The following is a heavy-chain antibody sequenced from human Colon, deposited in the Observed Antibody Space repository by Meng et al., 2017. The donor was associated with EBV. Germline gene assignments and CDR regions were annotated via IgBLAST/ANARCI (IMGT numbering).Heavy chain of an antibody. CDR2: IHHSGSA. J-gene: IGHJ4*02. D-gene: IGHD2-21*01. Sequence: VLHLWSGPGSVDPPPSLCLPSLVSGGSMRRGNSSVSWIRQPPGKGLEWIGYIHHSGSAYYNPSLKSRVSISVDTSKSQFSLNLNSMTAADTAVYYCASFDHIPRRNYFDYWGQGTLVTVSS. CDR1: GGSMRRGNSS. CDR3: ASFDHIPRRNYFDY. V-gene: IGHV4-30-4*01.